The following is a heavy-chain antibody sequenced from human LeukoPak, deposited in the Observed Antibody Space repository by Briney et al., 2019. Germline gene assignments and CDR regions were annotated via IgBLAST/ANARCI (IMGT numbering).Heavy chain of an antibody. V-gene: IGHV4-61*02. CDR2: IYTSGST. J-gene: IGHJ3*02. CDR3: ARDRDAFDI. CDR1: GGSISSGSYY. Sequence: SQTLSLTCTVSGGSISSGSYYWSWIRQPAGKGLEWIGRIYTSGSTNYNPSLKGRVTTSVDTSKNQFSLKLSSVTAADTAVYYCARDRDAFDIWGQGTMVTVSS.